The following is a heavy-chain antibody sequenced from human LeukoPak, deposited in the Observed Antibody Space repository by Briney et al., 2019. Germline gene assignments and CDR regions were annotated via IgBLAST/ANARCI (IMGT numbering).Heavy chain of an antibody. J-gene: IGHJ6*02. CDR3: PRAHYYDICGASWYGMDV. CDR1: GFTFRNYA. V-gene: IGHV3-64*01. Sequence: GGSLRLSCAASGFTFRNYAINWVRQVPGKGLQYVSYIDNKGDTTYYANSVKGRFTISRDNSKNPLSLQMGSLRAEDMGVYYCPRAHYYDICGASWYGMDVWGQGTTVTVSS. D-gene: IGHD3-22*01. CDR2: IDNKGDTT.